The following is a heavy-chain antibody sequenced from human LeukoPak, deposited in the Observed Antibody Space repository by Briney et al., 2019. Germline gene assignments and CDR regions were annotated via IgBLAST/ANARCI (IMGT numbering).Heavy chain of an antibody. CDR1: GFTFSSYW. Sequence: GGSLRLSCAAPGFTFSSYWMSWVRQAPGKGLEWVANIKQDGGEKYYVDSVKGRFTISRDNAKNSLYLQMNSLRAEDTAVYYCAREQQLVLGDFDYWGQGTLVTVSS. CDR3: AREQQLVLGDFDY. D-gene: IGHD6-13*01. J-gene: IGHJ4*02. CDR2: IKQDGGEK. V-gene: IGHV3-7*01.